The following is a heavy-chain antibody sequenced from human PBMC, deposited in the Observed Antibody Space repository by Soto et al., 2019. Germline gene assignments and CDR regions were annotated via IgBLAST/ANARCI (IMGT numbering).Heavy chain of an antibody. Sequence: VQLVQSGGEVKKPGASEKVSCKASGNTFTSYGISWVRQAPGQGLEWMGWISGYNGKTNYAQKVQDRVTMTTDTSTSTVYMELRSLRSDDTAVYYCAREGDVPDDYYGMDVWGQGTTVNVSS. CDR1: GNTFTSYG. J-gene: IGHJ6*02. D-gene: IGHD2-21*02. CDR2: ISGYNGKT. V-gene: IGHV1-18*01. CDR3: AREGDVPDDYYGMDV.